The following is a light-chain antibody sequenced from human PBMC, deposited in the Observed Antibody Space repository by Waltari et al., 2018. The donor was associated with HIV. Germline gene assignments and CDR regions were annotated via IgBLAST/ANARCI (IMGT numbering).Light chain of an antibody. CDR3: ASYAGRNNLV. CDR1: SRDVGGYNY. V-gene: IGLV2-8*01. CDR2: EVY. J-gene: IGLJ2*01. Sequence: QSALTQPPSASGSPGQSVTISCTGTSRDVGGYNYVSWYKQHPGEAPKVVIFEVYKRPSVVPDRLSGSKSGNTASLTVSGLQADDEATYYCASYAGRNNLVFGGGTKLTVL.